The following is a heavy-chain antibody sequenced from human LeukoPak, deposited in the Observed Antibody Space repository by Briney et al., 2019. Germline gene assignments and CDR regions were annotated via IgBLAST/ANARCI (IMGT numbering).Heavy chain of an antibody. CDR2: ISSSGSTI. J-gene: IGHJ4*02. CDR1: GFTFSSYE. Sequence: GGSLRLSCAASGFTFSSYEMNWVRQAPGKGLEWVSYISSSGSTIYYADSVKGRFTISRDNAKNSLYLQMNSLRAEDTAVYYCARDGDYGGNPGAFDYWGQGTPVTVSS. V-gene: IGHV3-48*03. CDR3: ARDGDYGGNPGAFDY. D-gene: IGHD4-23*01.